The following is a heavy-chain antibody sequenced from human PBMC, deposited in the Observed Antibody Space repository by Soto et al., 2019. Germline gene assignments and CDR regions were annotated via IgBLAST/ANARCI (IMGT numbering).Heavy chain of an antibody. J-gene: IGHJ5*02. D-gene: IGHD6-13*01. CDR3: ARDTSSSSWYGGFDP. CDR1: GYTFTSYG. CDR2: ISAYNGTT. V-gene: IGHV1-18*01. Sequence: QVQLVQSGPEVKKPGASVKVSCKASGYTFTSYGISWVRQAPGQGLEWMGWISAYNGTTNYGQKVQGRVTMTTDTSTSTVYMEVRSLRSDDTAVYYCARDTSSSSWYGGFDPWGQGTLVTVSS.